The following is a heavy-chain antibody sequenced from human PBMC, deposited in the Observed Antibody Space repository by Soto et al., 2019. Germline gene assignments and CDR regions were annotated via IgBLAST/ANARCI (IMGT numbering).Heavy chain of an antibody. CDR3: XRRITIFGVVNSNGMDV. Sequence: PGRSLRLSCAASGFTFSIYSMNWVRQAPGKGLEWVSYISSSSSTIYYADSVKGRFTISRDNAKNSLYLQMNSLRDEDTAVYYCXRRITIFGVVNSNGMDVWGQGTTVTVSS. V-gene: IGHV3-48*02. J-gene: IGHJ6*01. CDR2: ISSSSSTI. D-gene: IGHD3-3*01. CDR1: GFTFSIYS.